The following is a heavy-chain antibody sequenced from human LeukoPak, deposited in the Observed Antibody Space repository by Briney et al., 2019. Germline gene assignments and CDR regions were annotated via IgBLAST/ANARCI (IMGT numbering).Heavy chain of an antibody. CDR1: GGSFSGYY. CDR3: ARQSNGYSYGYYYYYYYMDV. CDR2: INHSGST. J-gene: IGHJ6*03. Sequence: KPSETLSLTCAVYGGSFSGYYWSWIRQPPGKGLEWIGEINHSGSTNHNPSLKSRVTISVDTSKNQFSLKLSSVTAADTAVYYCARQSNGYSYGYYYYYYYMDVWGKGTTVTVSS. D-gene: IGHD5-18*01. V-gene: IGHV4-34*01.